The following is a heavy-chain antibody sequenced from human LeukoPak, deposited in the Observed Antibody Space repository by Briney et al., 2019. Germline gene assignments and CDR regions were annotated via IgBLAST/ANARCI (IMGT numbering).Heavy chain of an antibody. CDR1: GGSISSYY. CDR3: ARVEMATIRYNWFDP. CDR2: IYTSGST. Sequence: PSETLSLTCTVSGGSISSYYWSWIRQPAGKGLEWIGRIYTSGSTNYNPSLKSRVTISVDTSKNQFSLKLSSVTAADTAVYYCARVEMATIRYNWFDPWGQGTLVTVSS. J-gene: IGHJ5*02. D-gene: IGHD5-24*01. V-gene: IGHV4-4*07.